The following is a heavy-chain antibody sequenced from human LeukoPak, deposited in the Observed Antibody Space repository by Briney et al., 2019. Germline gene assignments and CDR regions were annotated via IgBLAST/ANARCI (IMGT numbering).Heavy chain of an antibody. V-gene: IGHV3-23*01. D-gene: IGHD4-17*01. CDR1: GFTFSSYA. CDR3: AKGHGDYEYYFDY. Sequence: PGGSLRLSCAASGFTFSSYAMSWVRQAPGKGLEWVPAISGSGGSTYYADSVKGRFTISRDNTKNTLYLQMNSLRAEDTAVYYCAKGHGDYEYYFDYWGQGTLVTVSS. CDR2: ISGSGGST. J-gene: IGHJ4*02.